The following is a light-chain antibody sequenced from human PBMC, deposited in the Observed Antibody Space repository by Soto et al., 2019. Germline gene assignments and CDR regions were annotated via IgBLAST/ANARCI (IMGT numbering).Light chain of an antibody. Sequence: EIVLTQSPATLSLSPGERATLSCRASQSVSSFLAWYQQKGGQPPRLLVYDASERASGTPARFSGSGSGTDFTLTISSLEPEDSAIYYCHQRSRWPWTFGQVTKVEIK. V-gene: IGKV3-11*01. CDR1: QSVSSF. CDR3: HQRSRWPWT. CDR2: DAS. J-gene: IGKJ1*01.